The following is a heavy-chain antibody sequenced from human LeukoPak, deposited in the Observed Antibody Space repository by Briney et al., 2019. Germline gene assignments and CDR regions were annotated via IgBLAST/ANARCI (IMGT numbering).Heavy chain of an antibody. J-gene: IGHJ3*02. Sequence: SQTLYLTCTVSGGSIKTGGYSWTWIRQPAGKGLEWIGRVYISGNTDQNPSLKSRVTVSMDSSKNQFSLEMKSVTAADTAVYYCTRGWSSAGVFDSWGQGTVVTVSS. CDR2: VYISGNT. CDR3: TRGWSSAGVFDS. V-gene: IGHV4-61*02. CDR1: GGSIKTGGYS. D-gene: IGHD6-19*01.